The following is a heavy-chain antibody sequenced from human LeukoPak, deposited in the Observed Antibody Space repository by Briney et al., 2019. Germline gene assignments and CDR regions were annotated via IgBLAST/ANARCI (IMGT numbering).Heavy chain of an antibody. V-gene: IGHV3-74*01. CDR1: GFTFSSNW. CDR2: INSDESST. J-gene: IGHJ4*02. Sequence: GGSLRLFCAASGFTFSSNWMHGVRQAPGRGLVWVARINSDESSTTYADSVKGRFTISRDNAKNTLYLQMNSLRVDDTAVYYCVGIWQYFDYWGQGTLVTVSS. CDR3: VGIWQYFDY. D-gene: IGHD1-14*01.